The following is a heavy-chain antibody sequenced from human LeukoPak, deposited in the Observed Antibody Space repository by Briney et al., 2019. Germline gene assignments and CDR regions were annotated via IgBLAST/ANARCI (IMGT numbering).Heavy chain of an antibody. CDR2: IWYDGSNK. D-gene: IGHD6-19*01. CDR3: AKDRAVAGTLYFDY. J-gene: IGHJ4*02. CDR1: GFTFSSYG. V-gene: IGHV3-33*06. Sequence: GGSLRLSCAASGFTFSSYGMHWVRQAPGKGLEWVAVIWYDGSNKYYADSVKGRFTISRDNSMNTLYLQMNSLRAEDTAVYYCAKDRAVAGTLYFDYWGQGTLVTVSS.